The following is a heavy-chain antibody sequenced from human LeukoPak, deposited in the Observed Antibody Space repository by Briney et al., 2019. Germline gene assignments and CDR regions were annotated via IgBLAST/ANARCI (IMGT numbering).Heavy chain of an antibody. CDR3: ARARLTNSLFDY. V-gene: IGHV4-59*01. CDR1: GGSISSYY. Sequence: KSSETLSLTCTVSGGSISSYYWSWIRQPPGKGLEWIGYIYYSGSTNYNPSLKSRVTISVDTSKNQFSLKLSSATAADTAVYYCARARLTNSLFDYWGQGTLVTVSS. CDR2: IYYSGST. D-gene: IGHD2-21*01. J-gene: IGHJ4*02.